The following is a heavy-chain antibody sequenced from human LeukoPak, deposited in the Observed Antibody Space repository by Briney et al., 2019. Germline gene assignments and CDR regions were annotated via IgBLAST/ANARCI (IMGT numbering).Heavy chain of an antibody. J-gene: IGHJ3*02. CDR3: ARDSYYDSSGYYHAFDI. V-gene: IGHV4-4*07. D-gene: IGHD3-22*01. CDR2: IYTSGST. CDR1: GGSISSYY. Sequence: PSETLSLTCTVSGGSISSYYWSWIRQLAGKGLEWIGRIYTSGSTNYNPSLKSRVTMSVDTSKNQFSLKLSSVTAADTAVYYCARDSYYDSSGYYHAFDIWGQGTMVTVSS.